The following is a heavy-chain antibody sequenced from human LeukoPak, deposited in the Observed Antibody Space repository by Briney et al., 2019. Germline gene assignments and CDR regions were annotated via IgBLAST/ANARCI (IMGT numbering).Heavy chain of an antibody. Sequence: GGSLRLSCAASGFTFSSYSMNWVRQAPGRGLEWVSSISSSSSYIYYADSVKGRFTISRDNAKNSLYLQMNSLRAEDTAVYYCARDRYYGSGTTDYWGQGTLVTVSS. D-gene: IGHD3-10*01. CDR2: ISSSSSYI. CDR1: GFTFSSYS. CDR3: ARDRYYGSGTTDY. V-gene: IGHV3-21*01. J-gene: IGHJ4*02.